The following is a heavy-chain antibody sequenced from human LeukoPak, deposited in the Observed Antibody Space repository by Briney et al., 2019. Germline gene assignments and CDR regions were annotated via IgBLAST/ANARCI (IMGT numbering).Heavy chain of an antibody. CDR2: ISSSSSYI. D-gene: IGHD3-22*01. Sequence: PGGSLRLSCAASGFTFSSYSMNWVRQAPGKGLEWVSSISSSSSYIYYADSVKGRFTISRDNAKNSLYLQMNSLRAEDTAVYYCAKDRRNYYDSSGYYYGWGQGTLVTVSS. CDR1: GFTFSSYS. V-gene: IGHV3-21*01. J-gene: IGHJ4*02. CDR3: AKDRRNYYDSSGYYYG.